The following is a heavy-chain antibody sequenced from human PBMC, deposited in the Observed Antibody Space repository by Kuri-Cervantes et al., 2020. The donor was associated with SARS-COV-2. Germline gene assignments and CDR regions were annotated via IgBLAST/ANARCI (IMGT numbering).Heavy chain of an antibody. CDR3: ARHYDILTGYGMDV. Sequence: ESLKISCTVSGGSISDFYWSWIRQPPGKGLEWIGYIYYSGSTNYNPSLKSRVTISVDTSKNQFSLKLSSVTAADTAVYYCARHYDILTGYGMDVWGQGTTVTVSS. CDR1: GGSISDFY. D-gene: IGHD3-9*01. V-gene: IGHV4-59*08. CDR2: IYYSGST. J-gene: IGHJ6*02.